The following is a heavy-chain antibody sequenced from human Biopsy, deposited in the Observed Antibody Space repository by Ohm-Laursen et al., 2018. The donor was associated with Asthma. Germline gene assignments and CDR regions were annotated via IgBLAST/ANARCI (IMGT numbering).Heavy chain of an antibody. Sequence: TLSLTWCLSSGSGGYMGSGNYYWGWIRQPPGKGLEWIGSIYYSGTTYYNPSLESRVTVSADTSKNQFSLKLTSVTAADTAVYYCVRGSSSWHHGPFHYYYGLDVWGQGTTATASS. D-gene: IGHD6-13*01. CDR1: GGYMGSGNYY. J-gene: IGHJ6*02. CDR3: VRGSSSWHHGPFHYYYGLDV. V-gene: IGHV4-39*01. CDR2: IYYSGTT.